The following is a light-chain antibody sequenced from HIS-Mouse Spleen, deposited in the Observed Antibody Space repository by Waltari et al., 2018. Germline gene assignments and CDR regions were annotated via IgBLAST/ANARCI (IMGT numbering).Light chain of an antibody. CDR3: YSTDSSGNHRV. J-gene: IGLJ2*01. Sequence: SYHLTQPPSVSVSPRQTPWIPCSAAALPTNYAHWYQQKSGQAPVLVIYEDSKRPSGIPERFSGSSSGTMATLTISGAQVEDEADYYCYSTDSSGNHRVFGGGTKLTVL. CDR1: ALPTNY. CDR2: EDS. V-gene: IGLV3-10*01.